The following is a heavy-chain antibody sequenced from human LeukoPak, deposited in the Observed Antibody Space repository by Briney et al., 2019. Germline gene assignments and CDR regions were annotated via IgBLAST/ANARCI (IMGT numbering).Heavy chain of an antibody. CDR3: ARDPVAVTGTFYFDY. CDR2: ISGSGGST. J-gene: IGHJ4*02. D-gene: IGHD6-19*01. CDR1: GFTFSSYA. V-gene: IGHV3-23*01. Sequence: GGSLGLSCAASGFTFSSYAMSWVRQAPGKGLEWVSAISGSGGSTYYADSVKGRFTISRDNSKNTLYLQMNSLRAEDTAVYYCARDPVAVTGTFYFDYWGQGTLVTVSS.